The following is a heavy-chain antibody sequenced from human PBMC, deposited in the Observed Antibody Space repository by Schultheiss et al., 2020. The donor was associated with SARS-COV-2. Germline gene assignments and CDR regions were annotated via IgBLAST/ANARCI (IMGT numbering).Heavy chain of an antibody. CDR1: GGSISSYY. CDR2: IYYSGST. CDR3: ARDLRYYDSSGVYYYYGMDV. D-gene: IGHD3-22*01. Sequence: SQTLSLTCTVSGGSISSYYWGWIRQPPGKGLEWIGYIYYSGSTNYNPSLKSRVTISVDTSKNQFSLKLSSVTAADTAVYYCARDLRYYDSSGVYYYYGMDVWGQGTTVTVSS. V-gene: IGHV4-59*01. J-gene: IGHJ6*02.